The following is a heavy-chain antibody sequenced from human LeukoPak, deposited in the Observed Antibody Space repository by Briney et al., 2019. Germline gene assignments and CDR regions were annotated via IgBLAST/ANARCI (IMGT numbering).Heavy chain of an antibody. Sequence: SVKVSYKASGYTFTSYGISWVRQAPGQGLEWMGWITAYNDNTNYAQKLQGRVTMTTDTSTSTAYMELRSLRSDDTAVYYCARALLWFGEPSHIDYWGQGTLVTASS. CDR3: ARALLWFGEPSHIDY. D-gene: IGHD3-10*01. J-gene: IGHJ4*02. V-gene: IGHV1-18*01. CDR1: GYTFTSYG. CDR2: ITAYNDNT.